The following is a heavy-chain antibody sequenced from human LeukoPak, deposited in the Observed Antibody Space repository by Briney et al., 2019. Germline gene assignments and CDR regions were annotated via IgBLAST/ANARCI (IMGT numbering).Heavy chain of an antibody. CDR3: TRTDYDYVWGSYRYSGHAFDI. J-gene: IGHJ3*02. CDR2: INPSGGST. D-gene: IGHD3-16*02. V-gene: IGHV1-46*03. CDR1: GYSLTSYY. Sequence: ASVQVSCKASGYSLTSYYMHWVRQAPGQGLEWVAIINPSGGSTRYAQKFQDRVTVTRDTSTSTVYMELSSLRSEDTAVYFCTRTDYDYVWGSYRYSGHAFDIWGQGTMVTASS.